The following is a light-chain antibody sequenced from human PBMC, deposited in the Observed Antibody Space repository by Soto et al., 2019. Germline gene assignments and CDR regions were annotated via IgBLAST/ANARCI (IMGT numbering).Light chain of an antibody. J-gene: IGKJ2*01. Sequence: EIVLTQSPGTLSLSPGERVTLSCRASQDVNNYFAWYQQKPGQAPRLLLYGASSRATGIPDRFSGSGSGTDFPLSINRLEPEDFAVYYCQQYGTSPYTFGQGTKLEVK. CDR3: QQYGTSPYT. CDR2: GAS. V-gene: IGKV3-20*01. CDR1: QDVNNY.